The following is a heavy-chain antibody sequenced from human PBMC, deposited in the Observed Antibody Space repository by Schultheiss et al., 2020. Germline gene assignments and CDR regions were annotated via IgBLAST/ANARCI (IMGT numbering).Heavy chain of an antibody. D-gene: IGHD3-10*01. J-gene: IGHJ4*02. CDR1: GFTFSNYA. CDR3: ARGRGGCDY. V-gene: IGHV3-23*01. Sequence: WGSLRLSCVASGFTFSNYAVSWVRQAPGRGLEWVSAITDSGGRTYYADSVKGRFTISRDSSKNSLFLQMNSLRAEGTAIYYCARGRGGCDYWGQGTLVTVAS. CDR2: ITDSGGRT.